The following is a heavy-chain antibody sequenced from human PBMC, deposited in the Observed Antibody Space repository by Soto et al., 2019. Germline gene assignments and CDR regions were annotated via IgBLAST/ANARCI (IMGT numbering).Heavy chain of an antibody. Sequence: ASVKVSCKASGYTFTSYGISWVRQAPGQGLEWMGWISNYDGDSKYAEDLQGRVIMTTDTSTSTAYMELRSLRADDTATYYCGRSDSSGYYYYGMDVWGQGTTVTVSS. CDR1: GYTFTSYG. V-gene: IGHV1-18*01. CDR3: GRSDSSGYYYYGMDV. CDR2: ISNYDGDS. D-gene: IGHD3-22*01. J-gene: IGHJ6*02.